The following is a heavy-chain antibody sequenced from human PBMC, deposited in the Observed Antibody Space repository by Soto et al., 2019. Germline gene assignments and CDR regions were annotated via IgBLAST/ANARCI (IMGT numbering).Heavy chain of an antibody. V-gene: IGHV3-21*01. J-gene: IGHJ4*02. CDR3: ARDSSDYDSSGYSGPGDY. D-gene: IGHD3-22*01. CDR2: ISSSSSSI. Sequence: GGSLRLSCAASGFTFSSYAMSWVRQAPGKGLEWVSSISSSSSSIYYADSVKGRFTISRDNAKNSLYLQMNSLRAEDTAVYYCARDSSDYDSSGYSGPGDYWGQGTLVTVSS. CDR1: GFTFSSYA.